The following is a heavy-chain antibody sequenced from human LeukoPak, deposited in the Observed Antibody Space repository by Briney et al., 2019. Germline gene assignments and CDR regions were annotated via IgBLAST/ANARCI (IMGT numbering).Heavy chain of an antibody. Sequence: ASVKVSCKASRYTFTGYYMHWVRQAPGQGLEWMGWINPNSGGTNYAQKFQGRVTMTRDTSISTAYMELSRLRSDDTAVYYCARDSLPNSSGWYRYVSWGQGSLVTVSS. D-gene: IGHD6-19*01. V-gene: IGHV1-2*02. J-gene: IGHJ4*02. CDR2: INPNSGGT. CDR1: RYTFTGYY. CDR3: ARDSLPNSSGWYRYVS.